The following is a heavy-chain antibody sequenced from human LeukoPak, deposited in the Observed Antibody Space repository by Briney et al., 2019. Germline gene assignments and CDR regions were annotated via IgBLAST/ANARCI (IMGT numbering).Heavy chain of an antibody. CDR3: AKDTVSSSWPKPEYYFDY. CDR1: GYTLTELS. D-gene: IGHD6-13*01. V-gene: IGHV1-24*01. CDR2: FDPADNET. J-gene: IGHJ4*02. Sequence: ASVKVSCKVSGYTLTELSMHWVRQPPGKGLEWMGSFDPADNETIYAQKFQGRVTMTEDTSTDTAYMELNSLRAEDTAVYYCAKDTVSSSWPKPEYYFDYWGQGTLVTVSS.